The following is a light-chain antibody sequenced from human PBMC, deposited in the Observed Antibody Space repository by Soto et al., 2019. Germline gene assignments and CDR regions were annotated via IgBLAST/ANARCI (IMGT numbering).Light chain of an antibody. V-gene: IGKV3-11*01. CDR2: DAS. CDR3: QQRSNWPLT. CDR1: QSVNSN. Sequence: EIVLTQSPATLSLSPGERATLSCRASQSVNSNLVWYQQKPGLAPSLLIFDASYRATDIPARFSGSGSGTDFTLSISSLEHEDFAVYYCQQRSNWPLTFGGGTKVDIK. J-gene: IGKJ4*02.